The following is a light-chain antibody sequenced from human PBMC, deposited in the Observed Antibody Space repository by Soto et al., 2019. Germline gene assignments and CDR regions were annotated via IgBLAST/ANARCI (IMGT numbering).Light chain of an antibody. Sequence: EIVMTQSPATLSVSPGERATLSCRASQSINDNLAWYQQKPGQAPRLLMFRTSTRATGFPARFSASGSGTEFNLTISSLQSEDFAIYHCQQYNNWPRATFGGGTKVEIK. J-gene: IGKJ4*01. CDR2: RTS. V-gene: IGKV3-15*01. CDR1: QSINDN. CDR3: QQYNNWPRAT.